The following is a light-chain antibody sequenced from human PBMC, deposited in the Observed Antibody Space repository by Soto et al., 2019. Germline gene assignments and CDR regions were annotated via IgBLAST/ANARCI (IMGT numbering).Light chain of an antibody. V-gene: IGKV3-11*01. CDR3: QQRSHWPT. CDR1: QTVHTS. Sequence: DIVLTQCPATLSLFPGDRATLSCRASQTVHTSLAWYQQKPGQAPRLLIYDASNRATGIPARFSASGSGTDFTLTISSLEPEDFAFYFCQQRSHWPTFGQGTKVDI. J-gene: IGKJ1*01. CDR2: DAS.